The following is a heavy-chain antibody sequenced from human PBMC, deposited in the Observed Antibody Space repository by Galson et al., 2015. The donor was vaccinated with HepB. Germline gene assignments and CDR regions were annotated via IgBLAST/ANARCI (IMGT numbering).Heavy chain of an antibody. CDR3: ARGRTNWDYFDY. D-gene: IGHD2-8*01. J-gene: IGHJ4*02. CDR1: GGSISSGGYY. Sequence: TLSLACTVSGGSISSGGYYWSWIRQYPGKGLEWIGYIYYSGSTYYNPSLKSRVTISVDTSKNQFSLKLSSVTAADTAVYYCARGRTNWDYFDYWGQGTLVTVSS. V-gene: IGHV4-31*03. CDR2: IYYSGST.